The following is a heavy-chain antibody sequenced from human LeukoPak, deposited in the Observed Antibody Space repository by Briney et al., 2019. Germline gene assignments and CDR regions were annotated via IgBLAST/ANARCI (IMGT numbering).Heavy chain of an antibody. V-gene: IGHV1-8*01. Sequence: GASVKVSCKASGYTSTSYDINWVRQATGQGLEWMGWMNPNSGNTGYAQKLQGRATMTRNTSISTAYMELSSLRSEDTAVYYCARGLPFSDSGSTYWGQGTLVTVSS. CDR1: GYTSTSYD. CDR2: MNPNSGNT. D-gene: IGHD2-21*02. J-gene: IGHJ4*02. CDR3: ARGLPFSDSGSTY.